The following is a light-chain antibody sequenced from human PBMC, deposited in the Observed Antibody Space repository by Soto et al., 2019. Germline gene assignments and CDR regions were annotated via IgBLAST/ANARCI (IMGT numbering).Light chain of an antibody. J-gene: IGLJ2*01. CDR3: AAWDDSLTGPAV. V-gene: IGLV1-40*01. CDR2: ANS. CDR1: SSNIGAGYN. Sequence: QSVLTQPPSVSGAPGQRVTISCTGSSSNIGAGYNVHWYQQLPGTAPKLLIYANSNRPSGVPDRFSGSKSGTSASLAITGLQAEDEADYYCAAWDDSLTGPAVFGGGTKLTVL.